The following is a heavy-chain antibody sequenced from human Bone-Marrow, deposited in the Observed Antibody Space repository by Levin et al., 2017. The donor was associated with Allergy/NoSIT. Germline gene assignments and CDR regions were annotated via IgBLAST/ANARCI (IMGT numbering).Heavy chain of an antibody. CDR1: GGSISSYY. CDR3: AMGEDYFDY. D-gene: IGHD3-16*01. Sequence: SETLSLTCTVSGGSISSYYWSWIRQPPGKGLEWIGYIYYSGSTNYNPSLKSRFSISVDTSKNQFSLKLSSVTAADTAVYYCAMGEDYFDYWGQGTLVTVSS. CDR2: IYYSGST. V-gene: IGHV4-59*01. J-gene: IGHJ4*02.